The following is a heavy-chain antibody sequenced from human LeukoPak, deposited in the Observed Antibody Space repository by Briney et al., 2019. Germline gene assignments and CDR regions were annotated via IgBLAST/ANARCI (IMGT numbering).Heavy chain of an antibody. CDR2: ISSSGSTI. J-gene: IGHJ5*02. Sequence: GGSLRLSCAASGFTFSDYYMSWIRQAPGKGLEWVSYISSSGSTIYYADSVKGRFTISRDNAKNSLYLQMNSLRAEDTAVYYCARDVSSGWSKGGWFDPWGQGTLVTVSS. CDR1: GFTFSDYY. V-gene: IGHV3-11*01. D-gene: IGHD6-19*01. CDR3: ARDVSSGWSKGGWFDP.